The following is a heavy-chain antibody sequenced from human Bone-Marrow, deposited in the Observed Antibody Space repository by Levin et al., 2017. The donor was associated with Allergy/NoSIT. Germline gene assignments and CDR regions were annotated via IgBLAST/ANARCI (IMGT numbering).Heavy chain of an antibody. J-gene: IGHJ4*02. CDR1: GGSISGYY. Sequence: SETLSLTCTVSGGSISGYYWSWVRQPPGKGLEWVGHIFYGGSTNYNPSLKSRVTISINTSKNQFSLNLTSVTAADTAFYYCARSVAGEFDYWGQGTLVTVSS. CDR2: IFYGGST. V-gene: IGHV4-59*01. CDR3: ARSVAGEFDY. D-gene: IGHD3-10*01.